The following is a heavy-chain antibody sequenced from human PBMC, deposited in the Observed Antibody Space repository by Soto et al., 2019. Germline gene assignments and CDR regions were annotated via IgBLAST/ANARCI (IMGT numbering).Heavy chain of an antibody. D-gene: IGHD2-15*01. Sequence: GESLKISCKASGYRFDNYWIAWVRQMPGKGLEWMGIIYPGDSDTRYSPSFQGQVTISADKSISTAYLQWSSLKASDTAIYYCARKDCSGASCYLSDWFDPWGQGTPVTVSS. CDR2: IYPGDSDT. V-gene: IGHV5-51*01. CDR1: GYRFDNYW. CDR3: ARKDCSGASCYLSDWFDP. J-gene: IGHJ5*02.